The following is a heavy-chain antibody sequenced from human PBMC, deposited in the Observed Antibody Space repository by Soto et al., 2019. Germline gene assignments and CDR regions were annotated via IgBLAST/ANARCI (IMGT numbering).Heavy chain of an antibody. CDR1: GYSFTSYW. J-gene: IGHJ6*02. CDR3: ARFSWGSGSYFDYYYYGMDV. D-gene: IGHD3-10*01. CDR2: IYPGDSDT. Sequence: PGESLKISCKGSGYSFTSYWIGWVRQMPGKGLEWMGIIYPGDSDTRYSPSFQGQVTISADKSISTAYLQWSSLKASDTAMYYCARFSWGSGSYFDYYYYGMDVWGQGTTVTVSS. V-gene: IGHV5-51*01.